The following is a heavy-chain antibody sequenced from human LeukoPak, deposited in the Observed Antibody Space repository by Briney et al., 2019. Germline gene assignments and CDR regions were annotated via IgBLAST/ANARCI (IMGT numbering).Heavy chain of an antibody. CDR1: GFTFSSYS. V-gene: IGHV3-21*01. D-gene: IGHD3-10*01. CDR3: ARDGWFGELSNGYFDY. Sequence: GGSLRLSCAASGFTFSSYSMNWVRQAPGKGLEWVSSISSSSSYIYYADSVKGRFTISRDNAKNSPYLQMNSLRAEDTAVYYCARDGWFGELSNGYFDYWGQGTLVTVSS. CDR2: ISSSSSYI. J-gene: IGHJ4*02.